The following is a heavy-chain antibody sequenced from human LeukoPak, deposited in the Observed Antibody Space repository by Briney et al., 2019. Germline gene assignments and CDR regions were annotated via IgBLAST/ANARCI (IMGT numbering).Heavy chain of an antibody. CDR1: GFTFCGYG. V-gene: IGHV3-30*04. D-gene: IGHD3-16*02. Sequence: GGSLRLSCAASGFTFCGYGMYSVRQAPGKGLERVALISYDGSNKDYADSVKGRFTISRDNYKNTLYLQMNSLRAEDTAVYYCAKGRITFGGVIVIPDFDYWGREPWSPSPQ. CDR3: AKGRITFGGVIVIPDFDY. CDR2: ISYDGSNK. J-gene: IGHJ4*02.